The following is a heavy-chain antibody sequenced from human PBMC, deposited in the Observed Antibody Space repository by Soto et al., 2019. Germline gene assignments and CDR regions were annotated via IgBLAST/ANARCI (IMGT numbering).Heavy chain of an antibody. Sequence: SETLSLTCTVSGGSITSATYYWTWIRQPPGKSLEWIGCIYYSGSTYYNPSLKSRVTISVDTSKNQFSLKLTSVTAADTAVYYCARSVFPWGQGTLVT. CDR2: IYYSGST. V-gene: IGHV4-31*03. J-gene: IGHJ5*02. CDR1: GGSITSATYY. CDR3: ARSVFP.